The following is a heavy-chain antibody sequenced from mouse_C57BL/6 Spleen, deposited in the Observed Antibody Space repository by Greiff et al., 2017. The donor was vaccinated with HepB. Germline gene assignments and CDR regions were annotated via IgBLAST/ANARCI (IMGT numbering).Heavy chain of an antibody. D-gene: IGHD2-2*01. Sequence: VQGVESGPELKKPGETVKISCKASGYTFPEYPMPWLKQAPGKGFKWMGMIYTDTGEPTYAEEFNGRFAFSLETSASPAYLQINNLKNEDTATYFCVRGLRGAYWGQGTLVTVSA. CDR2: IYTDTGEP. V-gene: IGHV9-1*01. CDR1: GYTFPEYP. J-gene: IGHJ3*01. CDR3: VRGLRGAY.